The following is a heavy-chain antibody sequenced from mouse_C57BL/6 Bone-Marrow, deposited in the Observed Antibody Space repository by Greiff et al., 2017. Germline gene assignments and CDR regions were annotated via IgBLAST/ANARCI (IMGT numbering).Heavy chain of an antibody. J-gene: IGHJ2*01. V-gene: IGHV7-1*01. Sequence: EVKLVESGGGLVQSGRSLRLSCATSGFTFSDFYMEWVRQAPGKGLEWIAASRNKANDYTTEYSASGKGRFIVSRDTSQSILYLQMNALRAEDTAIYDCARDLGRGYFDYWGQGTTLTVSS. D-gene: IGHD4-1*01. CDR2: SRNKANDYTT. CDR1: GFTFSDFY. CDR3: ARDLGRGYFDY.